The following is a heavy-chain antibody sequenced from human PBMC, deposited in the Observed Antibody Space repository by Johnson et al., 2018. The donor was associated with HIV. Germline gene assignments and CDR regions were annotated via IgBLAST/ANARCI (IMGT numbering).Heavy chain of an antibody. CDR3: STGWIGDAFDI. D-gene: IGHD5-12*01. V-gene: IGHV3-7*05. CDR2: IKQDGSEK. J-gene: IGHJ3*02. CDR1: GFTFSSYW. Sequence: EVHLVESGGGLVQPGGSLRLSCAASGFTFSSYWMSWVRQAPGKGLEWVANIKQDGSEKYYVDSVKGRFTISRDNAKNSLYLQMNSLRAEDTAVYYCSTGWIGDAFDIWGQGTLVTVSS.